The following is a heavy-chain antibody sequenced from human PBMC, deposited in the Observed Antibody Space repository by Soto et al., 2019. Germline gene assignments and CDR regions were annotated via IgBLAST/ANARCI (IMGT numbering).Heavy chain of an antibody. J-gene: IGHJ6*02. CDR3: ARAGLGVPGTGYGMDV. CDR1: GYTFTSYG. CDR2: ISGYNGNT. V-gene: IGHV1-18*01. D-gene: IGHD6-19*01. Sequence: QVQLVQSGSEVKKPGASVKVSCKASGYTFTSYGISWVRQAPGQGLEWMGWISGYNGNTNYAQKLQGRVTMTTDTPTSTAYMEVRRLRSDDTAVYYCARAGLGVPGTGYGMDVWGQGTTVTVSS.